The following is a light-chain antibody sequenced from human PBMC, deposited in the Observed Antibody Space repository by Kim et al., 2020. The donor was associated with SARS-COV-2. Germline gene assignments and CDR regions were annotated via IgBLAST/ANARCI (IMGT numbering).Light chain of an antibody. V-gene: IGKV3-15*01. CDR2: GAS. Sequence: EIVMTQSPAPLSVSPGARATLSCRASQSVSSNLAWYQQKPGQAPRLLIYGASTRATGIPARFSGSGSGTEFTLTISSLQSEDFAVYYCQQYNNWPPRTFGQGTKVDIK. CDR1: QSVSSN. J-gene: IGKJ1*01. CDR3: QQYNNWPPRT.